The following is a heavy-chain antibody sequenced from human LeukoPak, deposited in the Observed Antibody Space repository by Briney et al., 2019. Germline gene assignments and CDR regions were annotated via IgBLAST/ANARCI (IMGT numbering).Heavy chain of an antibody. CDR2: ISSSSSTI. CDR1: GFTFSSYA. Sequence: GGSLRLSCAASGFTFSSYAMNWVRQAPGKGLEWVSYISSSSSTIYYADSVKGRFTVSRDNAKNSLYLQMNSLRAEDTAVYYCAELGITMIGGVWGKGTTVTISS. V-gene: IGHV3-48*04. CDR3: AELGITMIGGV. D-gene: IGHD3-10*02. J-gene: IGHJ6*04.